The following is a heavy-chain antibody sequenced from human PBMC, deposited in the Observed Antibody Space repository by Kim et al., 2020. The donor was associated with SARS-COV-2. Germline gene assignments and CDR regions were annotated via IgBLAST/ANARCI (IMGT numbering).Heavy chain of an antibody. CDR3: ARTGNAGGFDP. Sequence: SETLSLTCTVSGGSISNYYWSWIRQPPGKGLEWIGYIYYSGSTNYTPSLKSRVTISIDTSKNQFSLKLSSVTAADTAMYYCARTGNAGGFDPWGQGTLVT. CDR2: IYYSGST. D-gene: IGHD1-1*01. CDR1: GGSISNYY. V-gene: IGHV4-59*01. J-gene: IGHJ5*02.